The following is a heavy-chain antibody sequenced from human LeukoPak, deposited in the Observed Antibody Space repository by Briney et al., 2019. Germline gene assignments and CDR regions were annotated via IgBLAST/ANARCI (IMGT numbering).Heavy chain of an antibody. D-gene: IGHD6-19*01. CDR1: GYTFTSYD. Sequence: VASVKVSCKASGYTFTSYDINWVRQATGQGLEWMGWMNPNSGNTGYAQKFQGRVTMTRNTSISTAYMELSSLRSEDTAVYYCARGLPYSSGWYGWRGAEYYGMDVWGQGTTVTVSS. V-gene: IGHV1-8*01. CDR2: MNPNSGNT. CDR3: ARGLPYSSGWYGWRGAEYYGMDV. J-gene: IGHJ6*02.